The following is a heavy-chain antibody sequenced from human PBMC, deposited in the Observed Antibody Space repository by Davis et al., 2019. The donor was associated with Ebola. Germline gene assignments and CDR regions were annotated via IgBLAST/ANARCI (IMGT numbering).Heavy chain of an antibody. D-gene: IGHD6-19*01. Sequence: ASVKVSCKASGYTFTSYAMHWVRQAPGQRLEWMGWINAGNGNTKYSQKLQGRVTMNTDTSTSTAYMELRSLRSDDTAVYYCARDSRQWLDNDYWGQGTLVTVSS. CDR1: GYTFTSYA. V-gene: IGHV1-3*01. CDR2: INAGNGNT. CDR3: ARDSRQWLDNDY. J-gene: IGHJ4*02.